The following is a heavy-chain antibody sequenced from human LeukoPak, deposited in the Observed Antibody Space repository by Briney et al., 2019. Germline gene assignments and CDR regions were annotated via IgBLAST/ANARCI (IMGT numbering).Heavy chain of an antibody. CDR3: ARGAMVRGARGYYYYYYMDV. V-gene: IGHV1-8*02. D-gene: IGHD3-10*01. Sequence: GASVKVSCKASGYTFTGYYMHWVRQAPGQGLEWMGWMNPNSGNTGYAQKFQGRVTMTRNTSISTAYMELSSLRSEDTAVYYCARGAMVRGARGYYYYYYMDVWGKGTTVTISS. J-gene: IGHJ6*03. CDR1: GYTFTGYY. CDR2: MNPNSGNT.